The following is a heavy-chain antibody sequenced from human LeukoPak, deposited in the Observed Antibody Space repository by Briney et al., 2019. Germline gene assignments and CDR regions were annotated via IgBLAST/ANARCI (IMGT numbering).Heavy chain of an antibody. D-gene: IGHD3-22*01. CDR2: IIPIFGTA. V-gene: IGHV1-69*13. Sequence: GASVKVSCKASGGTFSGYAISWVRQAPGQGLEWMGGIIPIFGTANYAQKFQGRVTITADESTSTAYMELSSLRSEDTAVYYCARVGNYYDSSGSHFPFDYWGQGTLVTVSS. CDR3: ARVGNYYDSSGSHFPFDY. CDR1: GGTFSGYA. J-gene: IGHJ4*02.